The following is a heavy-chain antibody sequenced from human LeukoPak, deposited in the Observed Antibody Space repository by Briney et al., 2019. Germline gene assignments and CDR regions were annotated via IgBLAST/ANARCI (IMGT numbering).Heavy chain of an antibody. CDR1: GGTFTSYG. CDR2: INPSGGST. J-gene: IGHJ4*02. Sequence: ASVKVSCKASGGTFTSYGINWVRQAPGQGLEWMGIINPSGGSTSYAQKFQGRVTMTRDTSTSTVYMELSSLRSEDTAVYYCASLTAAGNFDYWGQGTLVTVSS. CDR3: ASLTAAGNFDY. V-gene: IGHV1-46*01. D-gene: IGHD6-13*01.